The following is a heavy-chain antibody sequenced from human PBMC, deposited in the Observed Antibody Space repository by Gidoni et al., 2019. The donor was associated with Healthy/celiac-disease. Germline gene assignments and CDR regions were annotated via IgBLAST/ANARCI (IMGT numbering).Heavy chain of an antibody. D-gene: IGHD3-10*01. Sequence: QVQLVESGGGVVQPGRSLRLSCAASGFTFSSYGMHWVRQAPGKGLEWGAVIWYDGSNKYYADSVKGRFTISRDNSKNTLYLQMNSLRAEDTAVYYCARQITHYYYYYYGMDVWGQGTTVTVSS. CDR1: GFTFSSYG. J-gene: IGHJ6*02. CDR3: ARQITHYYYYYYGMDV. CDR2: IWYDGSNK. V-gene: IGHV3-33*01.